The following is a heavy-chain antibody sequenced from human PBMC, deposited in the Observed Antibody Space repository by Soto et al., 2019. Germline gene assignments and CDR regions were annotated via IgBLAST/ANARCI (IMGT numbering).Heavy chain of an antibody. J-gene: IGHJ4*02. CDR2: IDPSDSYT. V-gene: IGHV5-10-1*01. D-gene: IGHD6-13*01. Sequence: GEALKVSCKGSGYSFTSYWISWVRQMPGKGLEGEGRIDPSDSYTNYSPAFQGHVTISADKSISTAYLQWGSLKAPDTAMYYCARLQAADGHNALTFDSWGQGPLVTVAS. CDR1: GYSFTSYW. CDR3: ARLQAADGHNALTFDS.